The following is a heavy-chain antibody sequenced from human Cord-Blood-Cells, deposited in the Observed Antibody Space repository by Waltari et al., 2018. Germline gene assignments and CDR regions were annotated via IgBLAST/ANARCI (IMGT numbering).Heavy chain of an antibody. Sequence: EVQRGESGGGLVQPGRSLRLPGAASGFPLEDYAMHGVRQAPGKGLEWVSGSRWKGGRISYADSVKVRFTISRDNAKNSLYLQMNSLRAEDTALDYCAKDDYWGQGTLVTVSS. CDR3: AKDDY. J-gene: IGHJ4*02. V-gene: IGHV3-9*01. CDR1: GFPLEDYA. CDR2: SRWKGGRI.